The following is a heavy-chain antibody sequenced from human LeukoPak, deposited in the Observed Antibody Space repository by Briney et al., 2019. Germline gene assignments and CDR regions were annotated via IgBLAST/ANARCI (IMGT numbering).Heavy chain of an antibody. V-gene: IGHV4-4*02. Sequence: SETLSLTCAISGGSLSSSNWCPWVRQPPGKGLAWVGEIYLRGNTNYNPSLESRVTISVDESKTQLSLRLESVTAADTAVYYCASSGGSYYYGSGYWYFDLWGRGTLVTVSS. J-gene: IGHJ2*01. D-gene: IGHD3-10*01. CDR2: IYLRGNT. CDR3: ASSGGSYYYGSGYWYFDL. CDR1: GGSLSSSNW.